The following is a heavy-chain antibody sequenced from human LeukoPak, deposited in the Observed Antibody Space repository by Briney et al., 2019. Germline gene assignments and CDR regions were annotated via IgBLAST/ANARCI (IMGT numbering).Heavy chain of an antibody. CDR2: IYYSGST. J-gene: IGHJ4*02. CDR1: GGSISSSSYY. V-gene: IGHV4-39*01. Sequence: PSETLSLTCTVSGGSISSSSYYWGWIRQPPGKGLEWIGSIYYSGSTYYNPSLKSRVTISVDTSKNQFSLKLSSVTAADTAVYYCARQGVLMTLCDYWGQGTLVTVSS. CDR3: ARQGVLMTLCDY. D-gene: IGHD3-10*01.